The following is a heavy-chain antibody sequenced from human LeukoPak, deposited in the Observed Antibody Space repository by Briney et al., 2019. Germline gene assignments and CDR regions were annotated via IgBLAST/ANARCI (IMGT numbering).Heavy chain of an antibody. CDR2: IYYSGST. CDR1: GGSISSSSYY. D-gene: IGHD2-2*02. Sequence: PSETLSLTCTVSGGSISSSSYYWGWIRQPPGKGLEWIGSIYYSGSTYYNPSLKSRVTISVDTSKNQFSLKLSSVTAADTAVYYCASICSSTSCYKVFDYWGQGTLVTVSS. CDR3: ASICSSTSCYKVFDY. V-gene: IGHV4-39*01. J-gene: IGHJ4*02.